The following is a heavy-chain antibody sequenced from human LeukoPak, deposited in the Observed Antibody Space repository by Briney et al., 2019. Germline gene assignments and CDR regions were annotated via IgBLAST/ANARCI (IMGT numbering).Heavy chain of an antibody. CDR1: GYTFTSYF. CDR2: ISPISGST. V-gene: IGHV1-46*01. D-gene: IGHD2-2*01. J-gene: IGHJ6*02. CDR3: ARDEGYCSRTSCYGASKGMDV. Sequence: ASVKVSCKAFGYTFTSYFMHWVRQAPGQGLEWMGIISPISGSTTYAQKSQGRVTVTRDTSTSTVYMELSSLRAEDTAVYYCARDEGYCSRTSCYGASKGMDVWGQGTAVIVSS.